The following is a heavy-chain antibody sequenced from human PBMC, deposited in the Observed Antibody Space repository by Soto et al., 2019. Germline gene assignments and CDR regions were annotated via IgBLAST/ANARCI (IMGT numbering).Heavy chain of an antibody. D-gene: IGHD4-4*01. CDR1: GGSLRSYS. CDR3: ARLPVDAFDI. CDR2: IYYSGST. V-gene: IGHV4-59*08. J-gene: IGHJ3*02. Sequence: SETLSLTCTVSGGSLRSYSWSWIRQPPGKGLEWIGYIYYSGSTNYNPSLKSRVTISVDTSKNQFSLKLTSVTAADTAVYYCARLPVDAFDIWGQVTMVT.